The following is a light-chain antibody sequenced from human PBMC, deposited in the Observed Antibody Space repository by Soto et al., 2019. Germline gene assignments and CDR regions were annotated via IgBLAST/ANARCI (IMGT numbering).Light chain of an antibody. CDR2: GAF. CDR1: PSVTNF. CDR3: QQRNIWPPVT. Sequence: EIVLTQSPCTLSFCPGEIATLSCRASPSVTNFLAWYQQKPGQAPRLLIYGAFNRATGIPARFSGSGSGTDFTLTISSLEPEDSAIYYCQQRNIWPPVTFGQGTRLEIK. V-gene: IGKV3-11*01. J-gene: IGKJ5*01.